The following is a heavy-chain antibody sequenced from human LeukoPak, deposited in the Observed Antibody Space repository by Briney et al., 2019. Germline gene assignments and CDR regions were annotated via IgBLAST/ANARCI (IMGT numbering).Heavy chain of an antibody. D-gene: IGHD3-9*01. CDR2: IYPGDSDT. Sequence: GESLKISCKGSGYSFTIYWIAWLRQMPGKGLEWMGIIYPGDSDTRYSPSFQGQVTISADKSISTAYLQWSSLKASDTAMYYCARSVDDILTGYPNWFDPWGQGTLVTVSS. V-gene: IGHV5-51*01. CDR3: ARSVDDILTGYPNWFDP. J-gene: IGHJ5*02. CDR1: GYSFTIYW.